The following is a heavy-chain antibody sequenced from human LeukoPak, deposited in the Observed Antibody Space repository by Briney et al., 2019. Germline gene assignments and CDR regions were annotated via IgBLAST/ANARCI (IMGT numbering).Heavy chain of an antibody. V-gene: IGHV3-7*01. CDR2: IKQDGSEK. Sequence: GGSLRLSCAASGFTFSSSTMVWVRQAPGKGLEWVANIKQDGSEKYYVDSVKGRFTISRDNAKNSLYLQMNSLRAEDTAVYYCAREGAEYYFDYWGQGTLVTVSS. CDR1: GFTFSSST. J-gene: IGHJ4*02. D-gene: IGHD1-26*01. CDR3: AREGAEYYFDY.